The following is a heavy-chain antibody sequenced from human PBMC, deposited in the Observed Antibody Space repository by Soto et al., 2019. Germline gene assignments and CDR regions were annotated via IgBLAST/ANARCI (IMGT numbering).Heavy chain of an antibody. CDR3: ARDFEGYYADF. CDR2: TNSRSTYT. D-gene: IGHD3-22*01. J-gene: IGHJ4*02. V-gene: IGHV3-11*06. CDR1: GFTFGEFD. Sequence: QVYLVASGGGLVKPGGSLRLSCVTSGFTFGEFDMSWMRQAPGKGLEWVSHTNSRSTYTKNADSVKSRFTVSRDNAKNLLPLQMNSLRVEDTAVYYCARDFEGYYADFWGQGTLVTVSP.